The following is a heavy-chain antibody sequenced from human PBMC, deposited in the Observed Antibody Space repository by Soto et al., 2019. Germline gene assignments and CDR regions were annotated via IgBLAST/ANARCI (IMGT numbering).Heavy chain of an antibody. CDR1: WFTVSSNY. J-gene: IGHJ6*02. Sequence: PVGSLRLSCAASWFTVSSNYMSWVRQAPGKGLEWVSVIYSGGSTYYADSVKGRFTISRDNSKNTLYLQMNSLRAEDTAVYYCVGDSSSHPLYYYYGMDVWGQGTTVTVSS. D-gene: IGHD6-6*01. CDR2: IYSGGST. CDR3: VGDSSSHPLYYYYGMDV. V-gene: IGHV3-53*01.